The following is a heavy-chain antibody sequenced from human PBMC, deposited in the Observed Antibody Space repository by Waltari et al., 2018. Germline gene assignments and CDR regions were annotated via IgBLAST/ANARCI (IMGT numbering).Heavy chain of an antibody. CDR1: GGTFSSYA. J-gene: IGHJ4*02. CDR3: ARDRGSSSAD. V-gene: IGHV1-69*06. Sequence: QVQLVQSGAEVKKPGSSVKVSCKASGGTFSSYAISWVRQAPGQGLEWMGSIIPILGNAIYAQKFPCRFTITAAKSTSTAYMELSSLRSEDTAVYYCARDRGSSSADWGQGTLVTVSS. CDR2: IIPILGNA. D-gene: IGHD6-6*01.